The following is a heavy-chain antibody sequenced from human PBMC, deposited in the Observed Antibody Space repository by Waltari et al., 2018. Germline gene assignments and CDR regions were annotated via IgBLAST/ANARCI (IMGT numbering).Heavy chain of an antibody. V-gene: IGHV1-3*01. CDR2: INAGNGNT. Sequence: QVQLVQSGAAVQKPGASVKVSCKASGYTFTSYAMHLLRQAPGQRLEWMGWINAGNGNTKYSQKFQGRVTITRDTSASTAYMELSSLRSEDTAVYYCARDPSGGILQGDYWGQGTLVTVSS. D-gene: IGHD2-15*01. CDR1: GYTFTSYA. CDR3: ARDPSGGILQGDY. J-gene: IGHJ4*02.